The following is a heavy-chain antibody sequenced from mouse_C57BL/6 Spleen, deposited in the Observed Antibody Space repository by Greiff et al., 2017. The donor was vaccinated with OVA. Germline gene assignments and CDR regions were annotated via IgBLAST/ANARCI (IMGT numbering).Heavy chain of an antibody. CDR1: GYTFTSYW. D-gene: IGHD3-3*01. Sequence: QVQLQQPGTELVKPGASVKLSCKASGYTFTSYWMHWVKQRPGQGLEWIGNINPSNGGTNYNEKFKSKATLTVDKSSSTAYMQLSSLTSEGSAVYYCARWSLGDEGFDYWGQGTTLTVSS. V-gene: IGHV1-53*01. CDR3: ARWSLGDEGFDY. CDR2: INPSNGGT. J-gene: IGHJ2*01.